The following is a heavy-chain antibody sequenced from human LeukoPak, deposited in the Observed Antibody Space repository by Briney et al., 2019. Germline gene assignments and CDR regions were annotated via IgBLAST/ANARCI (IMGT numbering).Heavy chain of an antibody. J-gene: IGHJ5*02. CDR3: ARGGHDYGDYGPNEAHSWFGP. D-gene: IGHD4-17*01. Sequence: ASVKVSCKASGYTFTSYYMHWVRQAPGQGLEWMGIINPSGGSTSYAQKFQGRVTMTRDTSTSTVYMELSSLRSEDTAVYYCARGGHDYGDYGPNEAHSWFGPWGQGTLVTVSS. CDR2: INPSGGST. CDR1: GYTFTSYY. V-gene: IGHV1-46*01.